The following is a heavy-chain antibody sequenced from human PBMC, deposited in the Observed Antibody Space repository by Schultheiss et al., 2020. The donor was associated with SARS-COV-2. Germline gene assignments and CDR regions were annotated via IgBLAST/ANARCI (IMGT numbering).Heavy chain of an antibody. V-gene: IGHV4-38-2*02. CDR3: ARDEGDLGY. CDR2: IYHSGPT. Sequence: SQTLSLTCAVSGYSISSGYYWGWIRQPPGKGLEWIGSIYHSGPTYYNPSLKSRVTISVDTSKNQFSPKLISVTAADTAVYYCARDEGDLGYWGQGTLVTVSS. CDR1: GYSISSGYY. J-gene: IGHJ4*02.